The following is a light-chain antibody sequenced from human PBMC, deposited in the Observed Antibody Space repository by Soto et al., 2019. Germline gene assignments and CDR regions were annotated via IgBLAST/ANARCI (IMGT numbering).Light chain of an antibody. CDR2: EVT. CDR1: SCDIGSYNR. Sequence: QSALTQPASGSGSPGQSITISCTGTSCDIGSYNRVSWYQQHPGKAPKLIIYEVTDRPSGVSNRFSGSKSGNTASLTISGLQAEDEAEYYCSSYTNINKRACVFGTGTKVIVL. V-gene: IGLV2-14*01. J-gene: IGLJ1*01. CDR3: SSYTNINKRACV.